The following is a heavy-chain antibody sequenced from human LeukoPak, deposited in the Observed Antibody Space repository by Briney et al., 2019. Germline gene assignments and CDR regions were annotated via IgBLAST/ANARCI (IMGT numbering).Heavy chain of an antibody. CDR1: GFTFSSST. J-gene: IGHJ4*02. CDR3: ATGDDYGDYFTYY. CDR2: ISSSSSYI. D-gene: IGHD4-17*01. V-gene: IGHV3-21*01. Sequence: GGSLRLSCAASGFTFSSSTMNWVRQAPGKGLEWVSSISSSSSYIYHADSVKGRFTISRDNAKNSLFLQMNSLRAEDTAVYYCATGDDYGDYFTYYWGQGTLVTVSS.